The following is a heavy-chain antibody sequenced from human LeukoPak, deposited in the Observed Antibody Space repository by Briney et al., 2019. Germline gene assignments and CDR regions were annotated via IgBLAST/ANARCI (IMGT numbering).Heavy chain of an antibody. V-gene: IGHV3-11*04. CDR3: ARDKGFGGSSFDY. CDR2: ISNSGSTI. D-gene: IGHD3-10*01. Sequence: PGGSLRLSCAASGLTFSDYFMSWIRQAPGKGLEWVSYISNSGSTIYYADSVRGRFTISRDNAENSLYLQMNSLRGEDTAVYYCARDKGFGGSSFDYWGQGTLVTVSS. CDR1: GLTFSDYF. J-gene: IGHJ4*02.